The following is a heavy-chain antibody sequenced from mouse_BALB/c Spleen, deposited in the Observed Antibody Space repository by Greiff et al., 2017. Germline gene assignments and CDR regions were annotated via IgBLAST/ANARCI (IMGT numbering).Heavy chain of an antibody. D-gene: IGHD1-3*01. CDR1: GFTFSDYY. J-gene: IGHJ4*01. CDR3: ARDLTKDKRYYDMDY. CDR2: ISDGGSYT. Sequence: EVMLVESGGGLVKPGGSLKLSCAASGFTFSDYYMYWVRQTPEKRLEWVATISDGGSYTYYPDSVKGRFTISRDNAKNNLYLQMSSLKSEDTAMYYGARDLTKDKRYYDMDYWGQGTS. V-gene: IGHV5-4*02.